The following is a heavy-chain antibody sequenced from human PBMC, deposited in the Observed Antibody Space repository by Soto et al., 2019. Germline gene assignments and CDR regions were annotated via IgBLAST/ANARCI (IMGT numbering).Heavy chain of an antibody. CDR3: AKDGVDANYFDY. CDR2: ISYDGSNK. CDR1: GFTFSSYG. D-gene: IGHD2-21*02. V-gene: IGHV3-30*18. Sequence: GGSLRLSCAASGFTFSSYGMHWVRQAPGKGLEWVAVISYDGSNKYYADSVKGRFTISRDNSKNTLYLQMNSLRAEDTAVYYCAKDGVDANYFDYWGQGTLVTVSS. J-gene: IGHJ4*02.